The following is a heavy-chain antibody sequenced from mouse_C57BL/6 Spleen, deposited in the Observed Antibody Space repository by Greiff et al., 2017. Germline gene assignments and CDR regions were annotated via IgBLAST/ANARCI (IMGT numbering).Heavy chain of an antibody. CDR1: GYTFTSYW. CDR3: ARDGISSFAY. Sequence: QVQLQQPGAELVRPGSSVKLSCKASGYTFTSYWMHWVKQRPIQGLEWIGNIDPSDSETHYNQKFKDKATLTVDKSASTAYMQLSSLTSEDSAVYYCARDGISSFAYWGQGTLVTVSA. V-gene: IGHV1-52*01. J-gene: IGHJ3*01. CDR2: IDPSDSET. D-gene: IGHD1-1*01.